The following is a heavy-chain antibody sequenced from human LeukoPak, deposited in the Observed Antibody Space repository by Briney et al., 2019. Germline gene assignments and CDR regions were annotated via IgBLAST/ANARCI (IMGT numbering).Heavy chain of an antibody. CDR2: IKTDGSST. D-gene: IGHD3-3*01. Sequence: GGSLRLSCAASGFTFSSYWMNWVRQAPGKGLVWVARIKTDGSSTSYADSVKGRFTISRDNAKNTLYLQMNSLRAEDTAVYYCATYTSFGVDTMTDYWGQGTVVTVSS. CDR3: ATYTSFGVDTMTDY. V-gene: IGHV3-74*01. J-gene: IGHJ4*02. CDR1: GFTFSSYW.